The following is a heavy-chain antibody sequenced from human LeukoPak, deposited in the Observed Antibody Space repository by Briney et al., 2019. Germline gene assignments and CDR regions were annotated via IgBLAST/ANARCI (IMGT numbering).Heavy chain of an antibody. CDR3: AKRGFSNWDLDY. CDR1: GFTFSTYG. CDR2: IRGDATAQ. D-gene: IGHD4-11*01. J-gene: IGHJ4*02. Sequence: GGSLRLSCATSGFTFSTYGLHWVRQAPGKGLERVAFIRGDATAQFYADSVKGRFTISRDNSKTTVYLQMNSLRPEDTAVYYCAKRGFSNWDLDYWGQGTLVTVSS. V-gene: IGHV3-30*02.